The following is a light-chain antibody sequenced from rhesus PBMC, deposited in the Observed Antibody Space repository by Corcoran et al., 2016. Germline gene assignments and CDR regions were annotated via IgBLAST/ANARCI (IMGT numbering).Light chain of an antibody. Sequence: DIQMTQSPSSLSASVGDTVTITCRASQGINNDLSWYQQKPGKAPKPLIYYASSFETGVPSRLSGSGSGTDYTLTISSLQPEDIATYYCQQYNNSPYSFGQGTKVEIK. V-gene: IGKV1-66*01. CDR3: QQYNNSPYS. CDR2: YAS. CDR1: QGINND. J-gene: IGKJ2*01.